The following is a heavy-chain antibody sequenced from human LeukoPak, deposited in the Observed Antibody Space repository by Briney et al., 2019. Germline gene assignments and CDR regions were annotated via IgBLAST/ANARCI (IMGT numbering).Heavy chain of an antibody. Sequence: GGSLRLSCAASGFTFSTYAMSWVRQAPGKGLEWVSSISGSGGSTSYADSVKGRFTISRDNSKNTLYLQMNSLRAEDTAVYYCAKAPDYYDSSGYTFDYWGQGTLVTVSS. V-gene: IGHV3-23*01. D-gene: IGHD3-22*01. CDR3: AKAPDYYDSSGYTFDY. J-gene: IGHJ4*02. CDR2: ISGSGGST. CDR1: GFTFSTYA.